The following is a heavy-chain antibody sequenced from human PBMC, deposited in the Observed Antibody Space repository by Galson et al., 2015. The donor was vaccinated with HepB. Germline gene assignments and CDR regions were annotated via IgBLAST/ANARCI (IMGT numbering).Heavy chain of an antibody. J-gene: IGHJ4*02. D-gene: IGHD6-19*01. CDR1: GFTFRNYN. CDR2: ISSTSSHT. CDR3: ARENFSIAVIGPLFDY. Sequence: SLRLSCAVSGFTFRNYNMTWVRQAPGKGLEWVSSISSTSSHTDYADSVKGRFTISRDYAKNSLHLQMNSLRAEDTAVYHCARENFSIAVIGPLFDYWGLGTLVTVSS. V-gene: IGHV3-21*01.